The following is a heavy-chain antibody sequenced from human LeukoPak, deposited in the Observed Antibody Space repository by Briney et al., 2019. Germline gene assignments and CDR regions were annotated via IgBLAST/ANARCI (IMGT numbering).Heavy chain of an antibody. D-gene: IGHD3-9*01. Sequence: GGSLRLSCAASGFTVSSNYMSWVRQAPGKGLEWVSAIYSGGSTYYADSVKGRFTISRDNSKNTLYLQMNSLRAEDTAVYYCARGFYYFDPGVHLYSGARETLVPVP. CDR2: IYSGGST. CDR1: GFTVSSNY. V-gene: IGHV3-53*01. CDR3: ARGFYYFDPGVHLYS. J-gene: IGHJ5*01.